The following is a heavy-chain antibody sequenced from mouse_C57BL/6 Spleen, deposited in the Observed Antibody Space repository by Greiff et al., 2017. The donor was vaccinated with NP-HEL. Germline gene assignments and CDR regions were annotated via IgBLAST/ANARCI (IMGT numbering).Heavy chain of an antibody. CDR3: SHDYGVLRYFAY. D-gene: IGHD2-4*01. V-gene: IGHV1-15*01. J-gene: IGHJ3*01. CDR2: IDPETGGT. Sequence: VKLVESGAELVRPGASVTLSCKASGYTFTDYEMHWVKQTPVHGLEWIGAIDPETGGTAYNQKFKGKAILTADKSSSTAYMELRSLTSEDSAVYYCSHDYGVLRYFAYWGQGTLVTVSA. CDR1: GYTFTDYE.